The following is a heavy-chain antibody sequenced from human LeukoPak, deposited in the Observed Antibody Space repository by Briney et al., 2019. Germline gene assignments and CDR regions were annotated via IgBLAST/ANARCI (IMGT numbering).Heavy chain of an antibody. D-gene: IGHD3-16*01. CDR3: AKGWGSLDY. V-gene: IGHV3-30*18. Sequence: GGSLRLSCAASAFTFSRSGMHWVRQAPGKGLEWGAVISYDGSNKYYADSVKGRFTISRDNSKNTLYLQMNSLRAEDTAVYYCAKGWGSLDYWGQGTLVTVSS. J-gene: IGHJ4*02. CDR2: ISYDGSNK. CDR1: AFTFSRSG.